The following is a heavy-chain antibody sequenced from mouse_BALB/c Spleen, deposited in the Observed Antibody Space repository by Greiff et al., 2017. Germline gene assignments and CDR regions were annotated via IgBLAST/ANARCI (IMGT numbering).Heavy chain of an antibody. CDR1: GFTFSSYG. CDR3: ARVTTAGYFDY. V-gene: IGHV5-6-3*01. Sequence: EVKLVESGGGLVQPGGSLKLSCAASGFTFSSYGMSWVRQTPDKRLELVATINSNGGSTYYPDSVKGRFTISRDNAKNTLYLQMSSLKSEDTAMYYCARVTTAGYFDYWGQGTTLTVSS. J-gene: IGHJ2*01. CDR2: INSNGGST. D-gene: IGHD1-2*01.